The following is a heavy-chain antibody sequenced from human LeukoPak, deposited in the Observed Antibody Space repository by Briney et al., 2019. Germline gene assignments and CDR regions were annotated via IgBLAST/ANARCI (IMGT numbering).Heavy chain of an antibody. J-gene: IGHJ4*02. D-gene: IGHD5-18*01. Sequence: ASVKVSCKASGYTFTSYGISWVRQAPGQGLEWMGWISAYNGNTNYAQKFQGRVTITADESTSTAYMELSSLRSEDTAVYYCARARGYSYGYDDSIGYWGQGTLVTVSS. V-gene: IGHV1-18*01. CDR3: ARARGYSYGYDDSIGY. CDR2: ISAYNGNT. CDR1: GYTFTSYG.